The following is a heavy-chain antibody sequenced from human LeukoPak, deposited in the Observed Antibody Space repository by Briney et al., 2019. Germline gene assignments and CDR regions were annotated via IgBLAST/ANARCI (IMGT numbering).Heavy chain of an antibody. V-gene: IGHV1-18*04. CDR1: GYTFTDYY. CDR3: ARAPDDYDFWSGPFDY. J-gene: IGHJ4*02. Sequence: ASVKVSCKASGYTFTDYYMHWVRQAAGQGLEWMGWISAYSSNTNYAQNLQGRVTMTTDTSTSTAYMELRSLRSDDTAVYYCARAPDDYDFWSGPFDYWGRGTLVTVSS. CDR2: ISAYSSNT. D-gene: IGHD3-3*01.